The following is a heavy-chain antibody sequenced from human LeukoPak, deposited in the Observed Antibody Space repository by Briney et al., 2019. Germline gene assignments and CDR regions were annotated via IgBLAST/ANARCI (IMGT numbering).Heavy chain of an antibody. CDR1: GGYIRSEGFY. D-gene: IGHD2-21*02. Sequence: SQTLSLTCSVSGGYIRSEGFYWSWIRQHPGQGLECIAYIYHSGRTYYNPSLKSRLIISVDTSKNQFSMSLKSVTAADTAVYYCARVVTSSLYFFDYWGQGTLVSVSS. CDR3: ARVVTSSLYFFDY. CDR2: IYHSGRT. J-gene: IGHJ4*02. V-gene: IGHV4-31*03.